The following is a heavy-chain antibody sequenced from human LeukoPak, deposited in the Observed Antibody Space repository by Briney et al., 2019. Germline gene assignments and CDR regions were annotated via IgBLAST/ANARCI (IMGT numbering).Heavy chain of an antibody. V-gene: IGHV1-2*02. CDR1: GYTFTGYY. CDR2: INPNSGGT. CDR3: ARQRLGQGGFDP. J-gene: IGHJ5*02. Sequence: ASVKVSCKASGYTFTGYYMHWVRQAPGQGLEWMGWINPNSGGTNYAQKFQGRVTMTRDTSISTAYVELSRLRSDDTAVYYCARQRLGQGGFDPWGQGTLVTVSS. D-gene: IGHD1-26*01.